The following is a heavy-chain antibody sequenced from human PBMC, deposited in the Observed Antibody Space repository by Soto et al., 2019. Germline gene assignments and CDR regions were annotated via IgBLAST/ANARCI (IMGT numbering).Heavy chain of an antibody. Sequence: QVQLVQSGAEVRKPGSSVKVSCKASGGTFSNSAITWVRQAPGQGLEWVGGIIPIFGSTNYAQKFQGRVTITADEWTSTAYMERSSLTSEDTAVYYCARDGDLRSDFWSGPLGGGWFDPWGQGTLVTVSS. CDR1: GGTFSNSA. J-gene: IGHJ5*02. V-gene: IGHV1-69*12. D-gene: IGHD3-3*01. CDR2: IIPIFGST. CDR3: ARDGDLRSDFWSGPLGGGWFDP.